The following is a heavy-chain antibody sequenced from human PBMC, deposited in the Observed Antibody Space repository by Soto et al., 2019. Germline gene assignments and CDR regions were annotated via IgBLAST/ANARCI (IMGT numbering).Heavy chain of an antibody. V-gene: IGHV5-51*01. Sequence: EVQLVQAGAEMKKPGESLKISCKASGYSFTTYWIGWVRQMPGKGLEWMGIIYPGDADTKYSPSLQGQVSISADTSISTAYLQWSSLKASDTAMYYCARSRRGAYSSGWYSPSGYYNYGIDVWGQGTKVTVSS. J-gene: IGHJ6*02. CDR3: ARSRRGAYSSGWYSPSGYYNYGIDV. D-gene: IGHD6-19*01. CDR2: IYPGDADT. CDR1: GYSFTTYW.